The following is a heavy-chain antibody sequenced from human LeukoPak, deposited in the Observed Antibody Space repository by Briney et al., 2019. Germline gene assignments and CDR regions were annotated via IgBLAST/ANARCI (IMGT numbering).Heavy chain of an antibody. CDR1: GFTFTSYG. Sequence: PGRSLRLSCSASGFTFTSYGMHCGCEGPHKGLEWGAVISYDGITNYYADSVKGRFTVSRDNSENTLYLQMNSLRVDDTAVYYCEKKAAPVSAIRAGFDYWGQGTLVTVSS. CDR3: EKKAAPVSAIRAGFDY. CDR2: ISYDGITN. J-gene: IGHJ4*02. D-gene: IGHD2-21*01. V-gene: IGHV3-30*18.